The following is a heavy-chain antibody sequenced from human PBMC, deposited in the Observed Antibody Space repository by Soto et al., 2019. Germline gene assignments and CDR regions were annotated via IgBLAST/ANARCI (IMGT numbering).Heavy chain of an antibody. J-gene: IGHJ4*02. V-gene: IGHV1-69*01. CDR1: GGTNSSDA. Sequence: LVNVYCKASGGTNSSDAISWVQNEPEQGFEWMGGIIPIFGTANYAQKFQGRVTITADESTSTAYMELSSLRSEDTAVYYCARDSGPGGIAAAGYFDYWGQGTLVTVSS. CDR3: ARDSGPGGIAAAGYFDY. D-gene: IGHD6-13*01. CDR2: IIPIFGTA.